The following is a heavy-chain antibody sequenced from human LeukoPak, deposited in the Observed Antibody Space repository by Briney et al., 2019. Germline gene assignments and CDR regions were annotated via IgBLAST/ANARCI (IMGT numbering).Heavy chain of an antibody. CDR2: ISGSGGST. Sequence: GGSLRLSCASFGFIFSNYAMSWVRHTPGKGLEWGSSISGSGGSTYYADTVMGRFSISRVNSKNTLYLQMSRLIAEDTAVYFCAKDEGYVFWNGYPGDYWGQGILVTVSS. D-gene: IGHD3-3*01. CDR1: GFIFSNYA. J-gene: IGHJ4*02. V-gene: IGHV3-23*01. CDR3: AKDEGYVFWNGYPGDY.